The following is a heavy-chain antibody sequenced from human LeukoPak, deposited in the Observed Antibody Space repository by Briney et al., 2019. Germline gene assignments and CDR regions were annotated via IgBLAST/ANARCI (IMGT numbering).Heavy chain of an antibody. CDR3: ATIPPHTAMARPNFDY. CDR1: GFTFSSYS. CDR2: ISSSSSYI. D-gene: IGHD5-18*01. J-gene: IGHJ4*02. V-gene: IGHV3-21*01. Sequence: AGGSLRLSCAASGFTFSSYSMNWVRQAPGKGLEWVSSISSSSSYIYYADSVKGRFTISRDNAKNSLYLQMNGLRAEDTAVYYCATIPPHTAMARPNFDYWGQGTLVTVSS.